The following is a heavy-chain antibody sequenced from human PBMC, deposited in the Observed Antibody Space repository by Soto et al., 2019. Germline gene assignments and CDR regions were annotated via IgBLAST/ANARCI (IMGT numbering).Heavy chain of an antibody. J-gene: IGHJ6*02. V-gene: IGHV1-69*06. Sequence: SVKVSCKASGGTFSSYAISWVRQAPGQGLEWMGGIIPIFGTANYAQKFQGRVTITADKSTSTAYMELSSLRSEDTAVYYCARGEMELPLYYYGMDVWGQGTTVTVSS. CDR1: GGTFSSYA. CDR2: IIPIFGTA. CDR3: ARGEMELPLYYYGMDV. D-gene: IGHD1-26*01.